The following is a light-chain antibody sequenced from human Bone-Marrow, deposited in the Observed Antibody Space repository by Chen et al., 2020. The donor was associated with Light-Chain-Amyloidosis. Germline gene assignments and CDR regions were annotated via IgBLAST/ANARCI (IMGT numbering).Light chain of an antibody. CDR1: VLPTKY. J-gene: IGLJ2*01. CDR2: RDT. CDR3: QSADSSGTYEVI. V-gene: IGLV3-25*03. Sequence: SYELTKPPSVSVSPGQTARITCSGDVLPTKYAYWYQQKPGQAPVLVIHRDTERPSGISERFSGSSSRTTATLTISGVQAEDEADYHCQSADSSGTYEVIFGGGTKLTVL.